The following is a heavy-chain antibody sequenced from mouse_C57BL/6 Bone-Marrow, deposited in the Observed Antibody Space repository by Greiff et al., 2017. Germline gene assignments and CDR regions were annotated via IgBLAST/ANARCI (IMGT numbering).Heavy chain of an antibody. Sequence: QVQLQQSGAELVRPGASVKLSCKASGYTFTDYYINWVKQRPGQGLEWIARIYPGSGNTYYNEKFKGKATLTAEKSSSTAYMPLSSLTSEDSAVYFCARGRMSAMDYWGPGTSVTVSS. CDR2: IYPGSGNT. V-gene: IGHV1-76*01. CDR1: GYTFTDYY. D-gene: IGHD2-10*02. CDR3: ARGRMSAMDY. J-gene: IGHJ4*01.